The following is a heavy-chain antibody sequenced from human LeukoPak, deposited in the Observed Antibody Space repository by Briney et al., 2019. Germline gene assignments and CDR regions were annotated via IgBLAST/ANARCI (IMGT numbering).Heavy chain of an antibody. CDR2: INHSGRT. CDR1: GGSFSGYY. V-gene: IGHV4-34*01. Sequence: SETLSLTCAVYGGSFSGYYWSWIRQPPGKGLEWIGEINHSGRTNYNPSLKSRVTISVDTSKNQFSLKLSSVTAADTAVYYCARDGRVLGFDPWGQGTLVTVSS. D-gene: IGHD4-17*01. J-gene: IGHJ5*02. CDR3: ARDGRVLGFDP.